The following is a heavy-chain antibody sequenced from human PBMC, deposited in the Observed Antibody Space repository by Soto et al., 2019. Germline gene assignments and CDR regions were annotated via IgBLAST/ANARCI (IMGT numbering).Heavy chain of an antibody. CDR1: GGSISSYY. D-gene: IGHD3-22*01. Sequence: SETLSLTCTVSGGSISSYYWSWTRQPPGKGLEWIGYIYCSGSTNYNPSLKSRVTISVDTSKNQFSLKLSSVTAADTAVYYCARSGDSSGYYGDDAFDIWGQGTMVTVSS. J-gene: IGHJ3*02. CDR3: ARSGDSSGYYGDDAFDI. CDR2: IYCSGST. V-gene: IGHV4-59*01.